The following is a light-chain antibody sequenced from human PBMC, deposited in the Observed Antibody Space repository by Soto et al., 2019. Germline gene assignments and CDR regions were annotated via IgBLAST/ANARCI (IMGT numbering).Light chain of an antibody. CDR2: GVS. CDR1: QSVSNSF. CDR3: QQRNPLT. Sequence: ESVLTQSPGTLSLSPGERATLSCRASQSVSNSFFAWYQQKPGQAPRLLIYGVSSRASGIPDRFSGSGSGTDFTLTISRLEPEDFAVYYCQQRNPLTFGGGTKVEIK. V-gene: IGKV3-20*01. J-gene: IGKJ4*01.